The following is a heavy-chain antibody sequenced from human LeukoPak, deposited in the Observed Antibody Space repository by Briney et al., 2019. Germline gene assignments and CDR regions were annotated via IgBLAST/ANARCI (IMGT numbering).Heavy chain of an antibody. CDR1: GGSISTGSYF. D-gene: IGHD6-19*01. J-gene: IGHJ5*02. V-gene: IGHV4-61*02. Sequence: PSETLSLTCTVSGGSISTGSYFWSWIRQPAGKGLEWIGRIYASGSTSYNPSLKSRVTISVDTSKNQFSLNLSSVTAADTAVYYCARDGYSSGLGWFDPWGQGTLVTVSS. CDR2: IYASGST. CDR3: ARDGYSSGLGWFDP.